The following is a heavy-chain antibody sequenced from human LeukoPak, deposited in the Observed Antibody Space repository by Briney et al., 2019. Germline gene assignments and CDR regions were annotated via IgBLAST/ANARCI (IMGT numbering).Heavy chain of an antibody. CDR3: ARDRVYSSSWHNWFDP. CDR2: ISAYNGNT. Sequence: ASVKVSCKASGYTFTSYGISWVRQAPGQGLEWMGWISAYNGNTNYAQKLQGRITMTTDTSTSTAYMELRSLRSDDTAVYYCARDRVYSSSWHNWFDPWGQGTLVTVSS. CDR1: GYTFTSYG. J-gene: IGHJ5*02. V-gene: IGHV1-18*01. D-gene: IGHD6-13*01.